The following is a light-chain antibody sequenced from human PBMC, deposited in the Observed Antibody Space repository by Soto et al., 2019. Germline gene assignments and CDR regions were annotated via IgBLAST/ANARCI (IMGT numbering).Light chain of an antibody. CDR2: AAS. V-gene: IGKV1-5*01. CDR1: QSISSW. Sequence: DIQMTQSPSPLSASVGDRVTITCRASQSISSWLAWYQQKPGKAPKLLIYAASTLQSGVPSRFSGSGSGTDCTLTISCLQSEDFATYYCQQYYTYPRTLGQGTKVDIK. CDR3: QQYYTYPRT. J-gene: IGKJ1*01.